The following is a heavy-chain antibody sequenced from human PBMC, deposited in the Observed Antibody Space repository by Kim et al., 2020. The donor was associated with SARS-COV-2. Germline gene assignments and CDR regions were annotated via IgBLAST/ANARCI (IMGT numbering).Heavy chain of an antibody. CDR2: INHSGST. V-gene: IGHV4-34*01. CDR3: ARGPRIAAAAFFRYYYGMDV. J-gene: IGHJ6*02. D-gene: IGHD6-13*01. CDR1: GGSFSGYY. Sequence: SETLSLTCAVYGGSFSGYYWSWIRQPPGKGLEWIGEINHSGSTNYNPSLKSRVTISVDTSKNQFSLKLSSVTAADTAVYYCARGPRIAAAAFFRYYYGMDVWGQGTTVTVSS.